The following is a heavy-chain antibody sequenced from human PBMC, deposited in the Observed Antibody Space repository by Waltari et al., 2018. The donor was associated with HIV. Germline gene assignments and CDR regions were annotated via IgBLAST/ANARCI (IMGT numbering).Heavy chain of an antibody. Sequence: QVQLRQWGAGLLKPSETLSLTCAVYGGSFSGSYWSWIRHPPGKGLGWIGEINHSGSTNYNPSLKSRVTISVDTSKNQFSLKLTSVTAADTAVFYCARARLVSRGQYCSTTSCLPHYYYYYGMDVWGQGTTVTVSS. D-gene: IGHD2-2*01. CDR1: GGSFSGSY. J-gene: IGHJ6*02. CDR2: INHSGST. V-gene: IGHV4-34*01. CDR3: ARARLVSRGQYCSTTSCLPHYYYYYGMDV.